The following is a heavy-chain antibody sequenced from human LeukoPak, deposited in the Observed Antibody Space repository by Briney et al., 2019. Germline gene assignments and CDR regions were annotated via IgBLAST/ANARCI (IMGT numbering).Heavy chain of an antibody. D-gene: IGHD6-13*01. CDR2: SSSSSNTT. J-gene: IGHJ4*02. CDR1: GFTFSSYS. Sequence: GGSLRLSCAASGFTFSSYSMSWVRQAPGKGLEWISKSSSSSNTTYYADSVKGRFTISRDNSKNTLYLQMNSLRAEDTAVYYCARAATMYSSSWYADYWGQGTLVTVSS. CDR3: ARAATMYSSSWYADY. V-gene: IGHV3-48*01.